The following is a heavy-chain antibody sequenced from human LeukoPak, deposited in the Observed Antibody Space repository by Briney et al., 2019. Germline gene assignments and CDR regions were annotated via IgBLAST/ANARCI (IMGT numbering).Heavy chain of an antibody. Sequence: PGGSLRLAGAASGSTFSGYWMNWVRQVQGNGLEWVANIKQDGSEKYYVDSVKGRFTISRDNAKNSLYLQLNSLRAEDTAVYYCAGGTGWLIDYWGQGTLVTVSS. CDR1: GSTFSGYW. CDR2: IKQDGSEK. D-gene: IGHD6-19*01. V-gene: IGHV3-7*04. J-gene: IGHJ4*02. CDR3: AGGTGWLIDY.